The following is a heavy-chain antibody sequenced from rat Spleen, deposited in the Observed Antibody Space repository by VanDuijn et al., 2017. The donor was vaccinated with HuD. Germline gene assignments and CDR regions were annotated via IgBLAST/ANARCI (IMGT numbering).Heavy chain of an antibody. J-gene: IGHJ2*01. CDR1: GFTFSDYY. D-gene: IGHD1-4*01. V-gene: IGHV5S10*01. CDR2: IIYDGSST. CDR3: AKEAGYSYYFDY. Sequence: EVQLVESGGSLIQPGRSLKLSCAASGFTFSDYYMAWVRQAPTKGLEWVATIIYDGSSTYYRDSVKGRFTISRDNAKSTLYLQMNSLRSEDTATYYCAKEAGYSYYFDYWGQGVMVTVSS.